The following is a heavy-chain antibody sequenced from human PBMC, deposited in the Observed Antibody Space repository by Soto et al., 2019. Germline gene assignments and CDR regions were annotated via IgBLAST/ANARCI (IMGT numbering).Heavy chain of an antibody. CDR2: IYPGDSDT. Sequence: GESLKISCKGSGYSFTSYWIGWVRQMPGKGLEWMGIIYPGDSDTRYSPSFQGQVTISADKSISTAYLQWSSLKASDTAMYYCARQREYSSSSLVYYYYYMDVWGKGTTVTVSS. CDR1: GYSFTSYW. J-gene: IGHJ6*03. V-gene: IGHV5-51*01. CDR3: ARQREYSSSSLVYYYYYMDV. D-gene: IGHD6-6*01.